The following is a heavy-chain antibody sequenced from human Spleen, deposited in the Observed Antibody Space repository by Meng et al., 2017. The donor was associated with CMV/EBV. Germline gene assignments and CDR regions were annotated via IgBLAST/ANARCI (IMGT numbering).Heavy chain of an antibody. V-gene: IGHV3-49*04. Sequence: GESLKISCRTSGFTFSDFAINWVRQAPGKGLEWIGFIRTKPYNETTRYAASVKGRFVISRDDSKSVAYLQMHSLKIEDTAVYYCASGGAPALALWGQGTPVTVSS. CDR2: IRTKPYNETT. J-gene: IGHJ4*02. CDR1: GFTFSDFA. D-gene: IGHD2-15*01. CDR3: ASGGAPALAL.